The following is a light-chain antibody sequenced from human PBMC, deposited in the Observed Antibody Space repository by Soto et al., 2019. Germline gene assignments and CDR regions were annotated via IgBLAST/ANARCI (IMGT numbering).Light chain of an antibody. CDR2: GAS. V-gene: IGKV3-15*01. CDR1: QSLSSN. Sequence: EIVLTQSTATLSVSPGERATLSCRASQSLSSNLAWYQQKPGQAPRLLIYGASTRATDIPARFSGSGSGTEFTLTISSLQSEDFAVYFCQQYNNWPLAFGQGTRLEIK. CDR3: QQYNNWPLA. J-gene: IGKJ5*01.